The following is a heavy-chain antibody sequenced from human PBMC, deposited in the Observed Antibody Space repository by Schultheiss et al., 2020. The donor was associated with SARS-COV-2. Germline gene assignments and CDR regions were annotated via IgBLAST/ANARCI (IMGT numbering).Heavy chain of an antibody. V-gene: IGHV1-24*01. D-gene: IGHD1-26*01. J-gene: IGHJ3*02. CDR1: GYTLTELS. Sequence: ASVKVSCKVSGYTLTELSMHWVRQAPGKGLEWMGGFDPEDGETIYAQKFQGRVTMTEDTSTDTAYMELRSLRSDDTAVYYCARDQWGSSGSLDAFDIWGQGTMVTVSS. CDR3: ARDQWGSSGSLDAFDI. CDR2: FDPEDGET.